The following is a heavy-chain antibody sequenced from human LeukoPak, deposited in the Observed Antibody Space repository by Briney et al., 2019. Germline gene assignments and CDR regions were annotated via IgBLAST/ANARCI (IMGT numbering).Heavy chain of an antibody. V-gene: IGHV3-9*03. J-gene: IGHJ4*02. D-gene: IGHD6-6*01. CDR3: AKDIGIAARGYFDY. Sequence: PGRSLRLSCAASGFTFDDYAMHWARQAPGKGLEWVSGISWNSGSIGYADSVKGRFTISRDNAKNSLYLQMNSLRAEDMALYYCAKDIGIAARGYFDYWGQGTLVTVSS. CDR2: ISWNSGSI. CDR1: GFTFDDYA.